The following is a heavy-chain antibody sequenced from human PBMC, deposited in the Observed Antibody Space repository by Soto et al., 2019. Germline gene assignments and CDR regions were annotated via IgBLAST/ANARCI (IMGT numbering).Heavy chain of an antibody. CDR3: ARRAPGTTGTNYYYYYIDV. D-gene: IGHD1-1*01. V-gene: IGHV3-48*01. CDR2: ITSSSSNI. Sequence: DVQLVESGGGLVQPGGSLRLSCAASGFTFSSYSMYWVRQAPGKGPEWVSLITSSSSNIYYADSVRGRFTISRDNARNSLYLQMNSLRAEDTAVYYCARRAPGTTGTNYYYYYIDVWGKGTTVTVSS. CDR1: GFTFSSYS. J-gene: IGHJ6*03.